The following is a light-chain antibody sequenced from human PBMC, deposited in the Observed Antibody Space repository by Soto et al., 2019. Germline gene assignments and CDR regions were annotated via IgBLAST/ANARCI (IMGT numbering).Light chain of an antibody. J-gene: IGLJ2*01. CDR1: SSYVGDFNY. CDR2: DVT. V-gene: IGLV2-14*03. CDR3: SSYSSSTTHVV. Sequence: QSALTQPASVSGSPGRSVTISCSETSSYVGDFNYVSWYQHLPGRAPKLIIYDVTNRPSGISYRFSASKSGRTASLTISGLQAEDEADYYCSSYSSSTTHVVFGGGTKLTVL.